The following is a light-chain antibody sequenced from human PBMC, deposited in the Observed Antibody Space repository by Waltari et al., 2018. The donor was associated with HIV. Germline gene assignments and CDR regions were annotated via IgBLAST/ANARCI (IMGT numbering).Light chain of an antibody. Sequence: EIVLTQFPGTLSLSPGERATLSCRTSQSVSSTYFAWYQQKPGQAPRLLIYGASSRATGIPDRFSGSGSGTDFTLTIRRLESEDFAVYYCQQYGISPVTFGQGTKLEIK. J-gene: IGKJ2*01. V-gene: IGKV3-20*01. CDR1: QSVSSTY. CDR2: GAS. CDR3: QQYGISPVT.